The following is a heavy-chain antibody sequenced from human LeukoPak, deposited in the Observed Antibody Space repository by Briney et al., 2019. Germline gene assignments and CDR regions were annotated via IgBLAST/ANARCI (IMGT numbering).Heavy chain of an antibody. CDR2: ISYDGSNK. Sequence: PGRSLRLSCAASGFTFSSYAMHWVRQAPGKGLEWVAVISYDGSNKYYADSVKGRFTISRDNSKNTLYLQMNSLRAEDTAVYYCARGCFDYWGQGTLVTVSS. J-gene: IGHJ4*02. CDR1: GFTFSSYA. CDR3: ARGCFDY. D-gene: IGHD6-19*01. V-gene: IGHV3-30-3*01.